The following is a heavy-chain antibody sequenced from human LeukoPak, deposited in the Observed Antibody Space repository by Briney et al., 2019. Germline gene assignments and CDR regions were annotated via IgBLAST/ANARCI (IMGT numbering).Heavy chain of an antibody. CDR2: INPNSGGT. V-gene: IGHV1-2*02. J-gene: IGHJ6*02. Sequence: ASVKVSFKASGYTFTGYYMQWVRQAPGQGLEWMVWINPNSGGTNYAQKFQGRVTMTRDTSISTAYMELSRLRSDDTAVYFCARDHRVSSGCYEDYYYGVDVWGRGTTVTVSS. CDR1: GYTFTGYY. CDR3: ARDHRVSSGCYEDYYYGVDV. D-gene: IGHD2-2*01.